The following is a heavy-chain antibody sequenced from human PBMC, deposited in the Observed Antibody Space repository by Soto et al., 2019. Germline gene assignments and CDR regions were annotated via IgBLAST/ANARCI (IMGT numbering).Heavy chain of an antibody. J-gene: IGHJ4*02. CDR1: GFTFTNAW. Sequence: EVQLVESGGGLVKPGGSLRLSCAASGFTFTNAWMNWVRQTPGKGLEWVGRGRSKTDGGTADYSAPVKGRFTISRDESKDTLYLQMNSLETEDTGLYYCTTDGGSDWSGAHYWGQGTLVTVSP. CDR2: GRSKTDGGTA. V-gene: IGHV3-15*07. CDR3: TTDGGSDWSGAHY. D-gene: IGHD6-19*01.